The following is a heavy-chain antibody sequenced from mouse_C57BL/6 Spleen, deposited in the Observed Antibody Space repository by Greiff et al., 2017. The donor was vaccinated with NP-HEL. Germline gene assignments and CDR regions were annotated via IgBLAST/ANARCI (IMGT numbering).Heavy chain of an antibody. CDR1: GYTFTSYW. Sequence: QVQLQQPGAELVKPGASVKLSCKASGYTFTSYWMHWVKQRPGQGLEWIGMIHPNSGSTNYNEKFKSKATLTVDKSSSTAYMQLSSLTSEDSAVYYCARELTGRYWYFDVWGTGTTVTVSS. J-gene: IGHJ1*03. CDR2: IHPNSGST. V-gene: IGHV1-64*01. CDR3: ARELTGRYWYFDV. D-gene: IGHD4-1*01.